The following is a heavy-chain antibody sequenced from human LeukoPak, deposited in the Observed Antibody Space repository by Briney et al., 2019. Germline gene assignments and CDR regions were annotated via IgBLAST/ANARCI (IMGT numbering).Heavy chain of an antibody. CDR2: ISGGGGST. D-gene: IGHD6-19*01. J-gene: IGHJ4*02. V-gene: IGHV3-23*01. Sequence: GGSLRLSCAASGFTVSSNYMSWVRQAPGKGLEWVSAISGGGGSTYYADSVKGRFTISRDNSKNTLYLQMNSLRAEDTAVYYCAKDRVGSSGNDYWGQGTLVTVSS. CDR3: AKDRVGSSGNDY. CDR1: GFTVSSNY.